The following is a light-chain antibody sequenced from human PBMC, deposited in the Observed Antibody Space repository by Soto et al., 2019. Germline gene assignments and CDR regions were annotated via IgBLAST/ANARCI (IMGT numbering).Light chain of an antibody. CDR2: DVS. Sequence: QSVLTQPPSVSGSPGQSVAISCTGTSSDVGSYNRVSWYQQPPGTAPKLMIYDVSDRPSGVPDRFSGSKSDNTASLTISGLQAEDEADYYCSSYTTSSTYVFGTGTKVT. CDR1: SSDVGSYNR. V-gene: IGLV2-18*02. CDR3: SSYTTSSTYV. J-gene: IGLJ1*01.